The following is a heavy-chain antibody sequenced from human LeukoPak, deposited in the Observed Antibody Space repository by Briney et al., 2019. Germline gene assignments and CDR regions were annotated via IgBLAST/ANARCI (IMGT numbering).Heavy chain of an antibody. V-gene: IGHV3-7*01. J-gene: IGHJ4*02. CDR3: ARDLMSGYYAY. CDR1: GFTSGTYW. Sequence: GGSLRLSCAASGFTSGTYWMTWVRQAPGKGLEWVANIKQDGSDKYYADSVKGRFAISRDNAKNSLYLQMNTLTVEDTAVYYCARDLMSGYYAYWGQGTLVTVSS. CDR2: IKQDGSDK.